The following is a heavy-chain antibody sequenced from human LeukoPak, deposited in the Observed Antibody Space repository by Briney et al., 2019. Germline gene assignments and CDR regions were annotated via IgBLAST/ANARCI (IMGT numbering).Heavy chain of an antibody. D-gene: IGHD3-22*01. Sequence: GESLKISCKGSGYSCTSYWNGWVRQMPGQGLEWMGIIYPGDSDTRYSPSFQGQVTISADKSISTAYLQWSRLKASGTAMYYCARTADYYDSSGYYSSFDYWAREPWSPSPQ. CDR1: GYSCTSYW. CDR2: IYPGDSDT. V-gene: IGHV5-51*01. CDR3: ARTADYYDSSGYYSSFDY. J-gene: IGHJ4*02.